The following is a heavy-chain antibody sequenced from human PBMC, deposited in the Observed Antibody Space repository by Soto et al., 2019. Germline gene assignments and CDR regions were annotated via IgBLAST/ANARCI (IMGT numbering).Heavy chain of an antibody. Sequence: EVQLVESGGGLVKPGGSLRLSCAASGFTFSSDSMNWVRQAPGKGLEWVSCINSSSSYISYADSAKGRFTIARDNAKNSLYLQMNSLRAEETAVYYCARVGGQLGAGVDYWGQGTLVTVSS. J-gene: IGHJ4*02. CDR3: ARVGGQLGAGVDY. CDR1: GFTFSSDS. V-gene: IGHV3-21*01. CDR2: INSSSSYI. D-gene: IGHD6-6*01.